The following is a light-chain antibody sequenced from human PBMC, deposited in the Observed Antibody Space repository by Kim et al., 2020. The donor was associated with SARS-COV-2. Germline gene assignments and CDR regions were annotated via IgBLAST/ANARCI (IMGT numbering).Light chain of an antibody. CDR1: KLGDKY. V-gene: IGLV3-1*01. J-gene: IGLJ2*01. CDR3: QAWDSSTRV. CDR2: QDS. Sequence: SYELTQPPSVSVSPGQTASITCSGDKLGDKYACWYQQKQGQSPVLVIYQDSKRPSGIPERFSGSNSGNTATLTISGTQAMDEADYYCQAWDSSTRVFGGGTQLTVL.